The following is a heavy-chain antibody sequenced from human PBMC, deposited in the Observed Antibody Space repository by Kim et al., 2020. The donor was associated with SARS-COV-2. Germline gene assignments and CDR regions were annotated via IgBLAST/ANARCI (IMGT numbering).Heavy chain of an antibody. CDR3: AHSSATWLVRRYFDY. CDR2: IYWDDDT. Sequence: SGPTLVNPTQTLTLTCTFSGFSISTTGVAVGWIRQPPGKALEWLALIYWDDDTRYSPSLKNRLAITRDTSKNQVVLTMTNMDPVDTATYYCAHSSATWLVRRYFDYWGQGTLVTVSS. CDR1: GFSISTTGVA. D-gene: IGHD6-19*01. J-gene: IGHJ4*02. V-gene: IGHV2-5*02.